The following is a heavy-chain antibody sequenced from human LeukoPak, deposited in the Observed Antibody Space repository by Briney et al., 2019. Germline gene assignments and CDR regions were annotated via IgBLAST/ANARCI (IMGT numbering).Heavy chain of an antibody. V-gene: IGHV4-4*02. CDR3: ATRSVLTGEPH. Sequence: GSLRLPYAASGFTFSSYTMSWVRQAPGKGLEWIGEISHSGTTNYNPPLKSRVTISVDESKTQLSLTLNSVTAADTAVYYCATRSVLTGEPHWGQRTLVTVSS. J-gene: IGHJ4*02. CDR2: ISHSGTT. CDR1: GFTFSSYTM. D-gene: IGHD7-27*01.